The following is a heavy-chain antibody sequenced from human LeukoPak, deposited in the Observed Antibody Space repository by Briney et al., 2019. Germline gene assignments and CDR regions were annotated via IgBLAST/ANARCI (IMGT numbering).Heavy chain of an antibody. V-gene: IGHV4-34*01. D-gene: IGHD3-10*01. CDR1: GGSFSGYY. Sequence: SETLSLTCAVYGGSFSGYYWSWLRQPPGKGLEWIGEINHSGSTNYNPSLKSRVTISVDTSKNQFSLKLSSVTAADTAVYYCARQGRVKRLDYWGQGTLVTVST. CDR2: INHSGST. J-gene: IGHJ4*02. CDR3: ARQGRVKRLDY.